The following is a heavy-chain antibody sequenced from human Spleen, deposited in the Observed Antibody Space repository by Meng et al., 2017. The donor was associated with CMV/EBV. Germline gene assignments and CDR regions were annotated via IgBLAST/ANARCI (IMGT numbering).Heavy chain of an antibody. J-gene: IGHJ4*02. CDR2: ISGSGGST. CDR3: AREPFHSGSYPFFDY. Sequence: GESLKISCAASGFTFSSYAMSWVRQAPGKGLEWVSSISGSGGSTYYADSVKGRFTISRDNAKNSLYLQMNSLRAEDTAVYYCAREPFHSGSYPFFDYWGQGTLVTVSS. V-gene: IGHV3-23*01. D-gene: IGHD1-26*01. CDR1: GFTFSSYA.